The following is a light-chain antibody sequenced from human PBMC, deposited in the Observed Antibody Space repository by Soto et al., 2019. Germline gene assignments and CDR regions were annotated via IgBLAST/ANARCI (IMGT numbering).Light chain of an antibody. Sequence: QLVLTQPPSVSGAPGQRVTISCTGSSSNIWAGYDVHWYQQLPGTAPKLLIYGNSNRPSGVPDRFSGSKSGTSASLAITGLQAEDEADYYCQSYDSSLSGSVVFGGGTKVTVL. J-gene: IGLJ2*01. CDR2: GNS. V-gene: IGLV1-40*01. CDR1: SSNIWAGYD. CDR3: QSYDSSLSGSVV.